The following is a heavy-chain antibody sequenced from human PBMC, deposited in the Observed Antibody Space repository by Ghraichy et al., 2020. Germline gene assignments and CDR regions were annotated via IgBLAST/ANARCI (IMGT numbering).Heavy chain of an antibody. D-gene: IGHD6-13*01. Sequence: SETLSLTCTVSGGSISTSSYYWGWIRQPPGKGLEWIGTFYYTGNTDYNPSLKSRVTISVDTSKNQFSLKLSSVTAADTAVYHCARRHSSSWYWFDPWGQGTLVTVSS. J-gene: IGHJ5*02. CDR2: FYYTGNT. V-gene: IGHV4-39*01. CDR3: ARRHSSSWYWFDP. CDR1: GGSISTSSYY.